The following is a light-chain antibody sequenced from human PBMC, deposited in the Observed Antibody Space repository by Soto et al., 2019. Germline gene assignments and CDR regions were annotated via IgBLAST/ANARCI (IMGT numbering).Light chain of an antibody. Sequence: EIVLTQSPATLSLSPGERATLSCRASQSVSSYLAWYQQKPGQAPRLLIYDASNRATGIPARLSGSRSGTDVTSTISSLEPEDFAVYYCQQRSNWPPMYTFGQGTKLVIK. J-gene: IGKJ2*01. CDR1: QSVSSY. CDR2: DAS. V-gene: IGKV3-11*01. CDR3: QQRSNWPPMYT.